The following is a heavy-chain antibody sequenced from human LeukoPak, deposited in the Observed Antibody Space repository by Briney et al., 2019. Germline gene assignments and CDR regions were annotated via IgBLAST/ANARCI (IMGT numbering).Heavy chain of an antibody. D-gene: IGHD3-10*01. Sequence: KPGGSLRLSCAATGFRFSDYYMSWIRQAPGKGLEWVAYISSTGNSIFYADSVKGRFTISRDHAKNSLSLQLNSLRVEDTAVYYCAKGGIRYGYWFDHWGQGTLVTVSS. V-gene: IGHV3-11*01. CDR1: GFRFSDYY. CDR3: AKGGIRYGYWFDH. CDR2: ISSTGNSI. J-gene: IGHJ5*02.